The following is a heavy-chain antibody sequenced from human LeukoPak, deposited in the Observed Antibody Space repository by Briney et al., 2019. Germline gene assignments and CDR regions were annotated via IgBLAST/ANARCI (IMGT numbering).Heavy chain of an antibody. D-gene: IGHD3-10*01. CDR1: GSRFTSYW. Sequence: GESLQISCKGSGSRFTSYWIGWVRRMPGKGLEWMGIIYPGDSDTRYSPSFQGQVTISADKSISTAYLQWSSLKASDTAMYYCARQPYLWFGEFDAFDIWGQGTMVTVSS. V-gene: IGHV5-51*01. J-gene: IGHJ3*02. CDR2: IYPGDSDT. CDR3: ARQPYLWFGEFDAFDI.